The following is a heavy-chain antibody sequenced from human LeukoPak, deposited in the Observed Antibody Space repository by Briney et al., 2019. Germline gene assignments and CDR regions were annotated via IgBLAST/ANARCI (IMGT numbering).Heavy chain of an antibody. Sequence: PGASLRLSCAASGLTISSYAMSWVRQAPGKGLEWVSAISGSGGSTYYADSVKGRFTISRDNSKNTLYLQMNSLRAEDTAVYYCAKTYRVDKRIDYWGQGALVTVSS. CDR3: AKTYRVDKRIDY. J-gene: IGHJ4*02. D-gene: IGHD1-1*01. CDR1: GLTISSYA. V-gene: IGHV3-23*01. CDR2: ISGSGGST.